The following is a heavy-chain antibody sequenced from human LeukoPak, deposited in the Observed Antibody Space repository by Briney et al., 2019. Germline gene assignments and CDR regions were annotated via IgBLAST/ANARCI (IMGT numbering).Heavy chain of an antibody. CDR2: IYHSGST. D-gene: IGHD6-13*01. J-gene: IGHJ3*02. CDR1: GYSISSGHY. V-gene: IGHV4-38-2*01. CDR3: AFLKSSSSYEDIFEI. Sequence: SETLSLTCAVFGYSISSGHYWGWIRPPPGKGLEWIGSIYHSGSTYHNPSLKSRVTISVDTSKNQFSLKLSSVTAADTAVYYCAFLKSSSSYEDIFEIWGQGTMVTVSS.